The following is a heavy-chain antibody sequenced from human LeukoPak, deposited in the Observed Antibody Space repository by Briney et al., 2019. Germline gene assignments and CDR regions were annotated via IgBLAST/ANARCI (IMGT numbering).Heavy chain of an antibody. V-gene: IGHV4-59*13. CDR2: IYYSGST. J-gene: IGHJ4*02. Sequence: PSETLSLTCAVSGGSISSYYWTWIRQPPGKGLEWIGYIYYSGSTNYNPSLKSRVTLSVDTSGNQFSLKLTSVTAADTAVYYCARIRDSGGYYFDCWGQGTLVTVSS. CDR1: GGSISSYY. D-gene: IGHD3-22*01. CDR3: ARIRDSGGYYFDC.